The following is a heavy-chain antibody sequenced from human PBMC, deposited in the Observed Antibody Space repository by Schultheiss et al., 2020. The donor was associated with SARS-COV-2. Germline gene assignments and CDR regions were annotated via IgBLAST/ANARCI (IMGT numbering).Heavy chain of an antibody. Sequence: GESLKISCAASGFTVSSNYMSWVRQAPGKGLEWVSYISSSSSTIYYADSVKGRFTISRDNAKNSLYLQMNSLRDEDTAVYYCARSGPRRKEYFQHWGQGTLVTVSS. D-gene: IGHD1-14*01. CDR2: ISSSSSTI. CDR3: ARSGPRRKEYFQH. V-gene: IGHV3-48*02. CDR1: GFTVSSNY. J-gene: IGHJ1*01.